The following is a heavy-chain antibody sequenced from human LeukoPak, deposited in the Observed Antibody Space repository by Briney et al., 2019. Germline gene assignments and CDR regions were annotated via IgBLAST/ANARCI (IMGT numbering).Heavy chain of an antibody. CDR1: GGSISSSSYY. J-gene: IGHJ3*02. CDR2: INHSGST. Sequence: SETLSLTCTVSGGSISSSSYYWSWIRQPPGKGLEWIGEINHSGSTNYNPSLKSRVTISVDTSKNQFSLKLSSVTAADTAVYYCARGGVLWFGEFLDAFDIWGQGTMVTVSS. V-gene: IGHV4-39*07. D-gene: IGHD3-10*01. CDR3: ARGGVLWFGEFLDAFDI.